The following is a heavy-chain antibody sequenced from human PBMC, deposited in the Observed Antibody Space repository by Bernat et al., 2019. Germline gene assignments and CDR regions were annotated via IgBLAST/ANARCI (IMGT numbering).Heavy chain of an antibody. D-gene: IGHD4-17*01. Sequence: QVHLVESGGGVVQPGGSLRLSCAASGFTFSSFGMHWVRQAPGKGLEWVALIRYDGSNKYYADSVKGRFTISRDNSKNTLYLQMNSLRAEDTAVYYCAKERLRRDGMDVWGQGTTVTVSS. CDR2: IRYDGSNK. V-gene: IGHV3-30*02. J-gene: IGHJ6*02. CDR1: GFTFSSFG. CDR3: AKERLRRDGMDV.